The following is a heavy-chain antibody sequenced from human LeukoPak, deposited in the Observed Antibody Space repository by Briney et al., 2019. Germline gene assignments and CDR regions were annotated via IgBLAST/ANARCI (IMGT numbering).Heavy chain of an antibody. V-gene: IGHV3-21*06. D-gene: IGHD1-14*01. CDR3: ARGFTTSFNWFDP. J-gene: IGHJ5*02. CDR2: ISSRSNYI. CDR1: GFTFNSYA. Sequence: GGSLRLSCAASGFTFNSYAMHWVRQAPGKGLEWVSSISSRSNYIDYADSVKGRFTISRDNANSSLFLHLSSLRGEDTAVYYCARGFTTSFNWFDPWGQGILVIVSS.